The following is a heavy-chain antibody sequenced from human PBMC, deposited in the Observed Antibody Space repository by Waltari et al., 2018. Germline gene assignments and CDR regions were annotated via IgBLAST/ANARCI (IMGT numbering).Heavy chain of an antibody. J-gene: IGHJ4*02. CDR1: GFSFSTYV. V-gene: IGHV3-23*01. CDR3: ARGSGVDS. D-gene: IGHD7-27*01. CDR2: IREAGGII. Sequence: EVQLLESGGGLVQPGGALRLACAASGFSFSTYVMNWVRQAPGKGLEWVSSIREAGGIINYADSVKGRFTISRDNSKNTLYLQMNSLRVDDTAVYYCARGSGVDSWGQGTLVTISS.